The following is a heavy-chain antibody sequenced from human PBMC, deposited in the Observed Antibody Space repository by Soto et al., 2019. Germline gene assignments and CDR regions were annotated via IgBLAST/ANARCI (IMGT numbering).Heavy chain of an antibody. CDR1: GGSFSGYY. J-gene: IGHJ4*02. V-gene: IGHV4-34*01. Sequence: QVQLQQWGAGLLKPSETLSLNCAVYGGSFSGYYWSWIRQPPGKGLEWIGEINHSGTTNYNPSIKSRVTISVDTSQNQFSLTLRSVTAADTAVYYCARRKLCSSTISPSGYVDYWGQGPLVTVSS. D-gene: IGHD2-2*01. CDR2: INHSGTT. CDR3: ARRKLCSSTISPSGYVDY.